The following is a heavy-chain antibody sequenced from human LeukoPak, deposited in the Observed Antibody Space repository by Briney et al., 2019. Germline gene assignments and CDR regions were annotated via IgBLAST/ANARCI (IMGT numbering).Heavy chain of an antibody. J-gene: IGHJ4*02. CDR1: GFSFSDYS. CDR2: IGISSGNT. Sequence: PGGSLRLSCAASGFSFSDYSMNWVRQAPGKGLEWNSYIGISSGNTYYADSVKGRFTISGDKAKDSLYLQMNSLRVEDTAVYYCARDYKYAFDNWGQGILVTVSS. CDR3: ARDYKYAFDN. D-gene: IGHD5-24*01. V-gene: IGHV3-48*01.